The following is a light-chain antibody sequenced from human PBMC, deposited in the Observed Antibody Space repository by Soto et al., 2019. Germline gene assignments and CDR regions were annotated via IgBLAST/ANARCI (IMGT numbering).Light chain of an antibody. CDR3: QQYNNWPPSIT. V-gene: IGKV3D-15*01. J-gene: IGKJ5*01. CDR2: GAS. CDR1: LSVSSY. Sequence: PGERATLSCRASLSVSSYLAWYQQKPGQAPRLLIYGASSRATGIPARFSGSGSGTEFTLTISSLQSEDFAVYYCQQYNNWPPSITFGQGTRLEIK.